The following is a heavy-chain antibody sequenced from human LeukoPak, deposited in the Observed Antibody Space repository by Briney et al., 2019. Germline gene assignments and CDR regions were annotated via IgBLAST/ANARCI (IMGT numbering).Heavy chain of an antibody. V-gene: IGHV1-8*01. J-gene: IGHJ6*02. CDR1: GYTFTSYD. Sequence: APVKVSCKASGYTFTSYDINWVRQATGQGLEWMGWMNPNSGNTGYAQKFQGRVTMTRNTSISTAYMELSSLRSEDTAVYYCARAKASDFWSGLYYYYYYGMDVWGQGTTVTVSS. CDR2: MNPNSGNT. CDR3: ARAKASDFWSGLYYYYYYGMDV. D-gene: IGHD3-3*01.